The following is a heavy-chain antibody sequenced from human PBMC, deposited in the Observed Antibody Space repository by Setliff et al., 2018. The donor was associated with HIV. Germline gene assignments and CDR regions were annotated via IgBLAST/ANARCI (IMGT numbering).Heavy chain of an antibody. Sequence: SETLSLTCIVSGYSISSGYYWGWIRQPPGKGLEWIGYINYSGTTFYNPPLKSRVFISVDTSVSQFSLQLSSVTAADTAIYYCARDKGRPHHFDNNGYYRSDTFDIWGHGTMVTVSS. D-gene: IGHD3-22*01. CDR2: INYSGTT. CDR3: ARDKGRPHHFDNNGYYRSDTFDI. J-gene: IGHJ3*02. CDR1: GYSISSGYY. V-gene: IGHV4-38-2*02.